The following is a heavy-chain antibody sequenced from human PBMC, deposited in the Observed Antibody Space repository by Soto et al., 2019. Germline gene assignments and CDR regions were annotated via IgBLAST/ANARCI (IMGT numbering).Heavy chain of an antibody. Sequence: QVQLVQSGAEVKKPGASVKVSCKASGYTFTSYDINWVRQATGQGLEWMGWMNPNSGNTGYAQKSXGXAXMXXNTSRSTAYMELSSLRSEDTAVYYCARGINYYDSGDDAFDIWGQGTMVTVSS. CDR2: MNPNSGNT. CDR3: ARGINYYDSGDDAFDI. J-gene: IGHJ3*02. CDR1: GYTFTSYD. D-gene: IGHD3-10*01. V-gene: IGHV1-8*01.